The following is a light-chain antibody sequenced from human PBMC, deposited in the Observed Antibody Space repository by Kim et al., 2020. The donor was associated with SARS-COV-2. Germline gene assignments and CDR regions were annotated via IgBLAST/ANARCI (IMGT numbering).Light chain of an antibody. CDR3: NSRDTSGNHHVV. Sequence: SSELTQDPAVSVALGQTVNITCQGDSLSTSYASWYQQKPGQAPVLVIYGKYNRPSGIPDRFSGSSSGNTASLTITGAQAEDEADYCCNSRDTSGNHHVVFGGGTKLTV. CDR1: SLSTSY. CDR2: GKY. J-gene: IGLJ2*01. V-gene: IGLV3-19*01.